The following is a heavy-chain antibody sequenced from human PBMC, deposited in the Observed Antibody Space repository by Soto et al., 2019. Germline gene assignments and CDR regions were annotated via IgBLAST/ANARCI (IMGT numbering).Heavy chain of an antibody. D-gene: IGHD1-26*01. CDR3: ARRWGRTFDY. J-gene: IGHJ4*02. Sequence: QVQLQESGPGLVKPSEPLSLTCTVSGGSISSYYWSWSRQPPGKGLEWIGYIYYSGSTKYNPSLKSGVTISVDTSKKQFSLKLRSVTAADTAVYYCARRWGRTFDYWGQGTLVTVSS. CDR1: GGSISSYY. V-gene: IGHV4-59*08. CDR2: IYYSGST.